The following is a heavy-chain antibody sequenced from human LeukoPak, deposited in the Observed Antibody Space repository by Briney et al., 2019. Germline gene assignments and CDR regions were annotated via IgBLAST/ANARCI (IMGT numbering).Heavy chain of an antibody. CDR3: ARQYGDNSGSLDH. CDR1: GYTFFTYG. CDR2: ISTYNGNT. Sequence: ASVEVSCKASGYTFFTYGVTWVRQAPGQGLEWMGWISTYNGNTIAHKFQGRVTLTTDTSTSTADMELRSLKSDNTAVYYCARQYGDNSGSLDHWGQGTPVTVSS. V-gene: IGHV1-18*01. D-gene: IGHD4-23*01. J-gene: IGHJ4*02.